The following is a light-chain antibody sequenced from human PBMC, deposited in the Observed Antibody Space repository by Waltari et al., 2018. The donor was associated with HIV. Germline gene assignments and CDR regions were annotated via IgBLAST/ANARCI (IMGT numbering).Light chain of an antibody. J-gene: IGLJ2*01. CDR3: TSYTSGSVL. V-gene: IGLV2-14*01. CDR2: EVH. CDR1: HVHVGAFTF. Sequence: QSALTQPASVSGSPGQSITISCTGIHVHVGAFTFVSWYQHHPGKAPKLIIYEVHNRPSGVSDRFSGSKSGNSASLTISGLQTADEADYYCTSYTSGSVLFGGGTNLTVL.